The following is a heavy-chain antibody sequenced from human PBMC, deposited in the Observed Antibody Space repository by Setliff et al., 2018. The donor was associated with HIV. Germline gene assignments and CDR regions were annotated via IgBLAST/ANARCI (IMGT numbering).Heavy chain of an antibody. J-gene: IGHJ4*02. CDR1: GFTFSGAA. CDR3: ARLKSYASPPSSDY. V-gene: IGHV3-73*01. D-gene: IGHD2-2*01. CDR2: IRSKANSYAT. Sequence: HPGGSLRLSCAASGFTFSGAAMHWVRQASGKGLEWVGRIRSKANSYATAYAASVKGRFTLSRDDSKNTAYLQMNSLRTEDTALYYCARLKSYASPPSSDYWGQGTLVTVSS.